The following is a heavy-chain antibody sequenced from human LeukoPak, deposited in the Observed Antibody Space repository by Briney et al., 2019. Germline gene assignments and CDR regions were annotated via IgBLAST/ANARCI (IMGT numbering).Heavy chain of an antibody. CDR3: AKAELGVDTFFDY. Sequence: GGSLRLSCAASGFTFSSYAMSWVRQAPGRGLEWVSDISSSGDSTYYADSVKGRFTISRDNSKRTLFLQMNSLRAEDTAFYYCAKAELGVDTFFDYWGQGTLVTVSS. J-gene: IGHJ4*02. V-gene: IGHV3-23*01. D-gene: IGHD3-3*01. CDR2: ISSSGDST. CDR1: GFTFSSYA.